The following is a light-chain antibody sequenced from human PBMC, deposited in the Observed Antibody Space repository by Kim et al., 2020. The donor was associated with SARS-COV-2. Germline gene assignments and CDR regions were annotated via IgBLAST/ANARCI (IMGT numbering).Light chain of an antibody. CDR3: QHYDLPIT. J-gene: IGKJ5*01. Sequence: ASVGDTVTITCQASQDITNHLNWYQQKPGKAPKLLIYDATDLEIGVPARFSGSGSGTDFTFTIRSLQPDDIATYYCQHYDLPITFGQGTRLEIK. CDR1: QDITNH. V-gene: IGKV1-33*01. CDR2: DAT.